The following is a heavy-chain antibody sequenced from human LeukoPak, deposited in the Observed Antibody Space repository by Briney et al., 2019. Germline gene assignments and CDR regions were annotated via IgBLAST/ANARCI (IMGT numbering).Heavy chain of an antibody. CDR2: INPSGGST. CDR3: ARETPDSSGYYYVEGSWFDP. J-gene: IGHJ5*02. V-gene: IGHV1-46*01. CDR1: GYTFTSYY. Sequence: ASVNVSCKASGYTFTSYYMHWVRQAPGQGLEWMGIINPSGGSTSYAQKFQGRVTMTRDTSTSTVYMELSSLRSEDTAVYYCARETPDSSGYYYVEGSWFDPWGQGTLVTVSS. D-gene: IGHD3-22*01.